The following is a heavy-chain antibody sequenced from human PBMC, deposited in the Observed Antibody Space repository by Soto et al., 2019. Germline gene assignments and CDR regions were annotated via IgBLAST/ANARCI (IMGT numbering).Heavy chain of an antibody. CDR2: IIPILGIA. V-gene: IGHV1-69*02. CDR3: ATLSLYRGYDGNGDY. J-gene: IGHJ4*02. Sequence: QVQLVQSGAEVKKPGSSVKVSCKASGGTFSSYTISWVRQTPGQGLEWMGRIIPILGIANYAQKFQGRVTITADKSTSTAYMVLRILRSADPAVYYCATLSLYRGYDGNGDYWGQGTLVTVSS. CDR1: GGTFSSYT. D-gene: IGHD5-12*01.